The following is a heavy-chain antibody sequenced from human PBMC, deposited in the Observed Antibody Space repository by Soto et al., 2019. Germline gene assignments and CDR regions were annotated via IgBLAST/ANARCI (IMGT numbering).Heavy chain of an antibody. D-gene: IGHD4-4*01. CDR3: ARELQGLYYFDY. CDR2: INGGNGNT. J-gene: IGHJ4*01. CDR1: EYTFTSYT. Sequence: QVQVLQSGAEVKKPGASVKVSCKASEYTFTSYTMHWVRQAPGQRLEWMGWINGGNGNTKYSQKFQGRVTITRDTSASTAYMELSSLRSDDTAVYYCARELQGLYYFDYLGHGTLVTVSS. V-gene: IGHV1-3*01.